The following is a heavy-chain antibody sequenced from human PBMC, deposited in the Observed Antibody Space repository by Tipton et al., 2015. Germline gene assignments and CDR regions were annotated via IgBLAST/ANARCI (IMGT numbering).Heavy chain of an antibody. Sequence: TLSLTCTVSGGSVSSGFYYWNWIRQPPGKGLEWIGYIYYSGNTNYNPSLNSRVTISVDTSKNQFSLKLTSVSAADAAVYYCAKLVGAGQATAALFVYWGQGTLVTVSS. V-gene: IGHV4-61*01. CDR2: IYYSGNT. CDR3: AKLVGAGQATAALFVY. CDR1: GGSVSSGFYY. J-gene: IGHJ4*02. D-gene: IGHD6-13*01.